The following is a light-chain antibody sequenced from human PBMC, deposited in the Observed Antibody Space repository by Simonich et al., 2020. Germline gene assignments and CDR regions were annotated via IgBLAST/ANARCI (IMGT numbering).Light chain of an antibody. CDR2: DNK. CDR3: GTWDSSLSAGV. Sequence: QSVLTQPPSVSAAPGQKVTISCSGSSSNIGNNYVSWYQQLPGTAPKLLIYDNKKRPSGFPDRFSGSKAGTSATLGITGLQTGDEADYYCGTWDSSLSAGVFGGGTKLTVL. J-gene: IGLJ2*01. V-gene: IGLV1-51*01. CDR1: SSNIGNNY.